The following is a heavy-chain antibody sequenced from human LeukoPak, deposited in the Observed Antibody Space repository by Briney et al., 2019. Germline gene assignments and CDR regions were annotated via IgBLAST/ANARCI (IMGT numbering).Heavy chain of an antibody. CDR1: GFTFSRYS. CDR2: IINRGTTI. V-gene: IGHV3-48*04. J-gene: IGHJ4*02. Sequence: GGSLRLSCATSGFTFSRYSMNWVRQAPGKRLEWVSYIINRGTTIYYAESVKGPFTISRDNAKNSLYLQMNSLRVDDTAVYYCARAGGVYRALGYWGQGTVVTVSS. CDR3: ARAGGVYRALGY. D-gene: IGHD5/OR15-5a*01.